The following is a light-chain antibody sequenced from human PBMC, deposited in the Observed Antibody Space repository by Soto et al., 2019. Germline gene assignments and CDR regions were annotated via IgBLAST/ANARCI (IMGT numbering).Light chain of an antibody. CDR2: GAS. J-gene: IGKJ3*01. V-gene: IGKV3-20*01. CDR3: QQYGSSPGT. CDR1: QSVSSSY. Sequence: EIVLTQSPGTLSLSPGERATLSCRASQSVSSSYLAWYQQKPGQAPRLLIYGASSRATGIPDRFSGSGSGTDFPLTISRLEPEDFAVYYCQQYGSSPGTFGPATKVDIK.